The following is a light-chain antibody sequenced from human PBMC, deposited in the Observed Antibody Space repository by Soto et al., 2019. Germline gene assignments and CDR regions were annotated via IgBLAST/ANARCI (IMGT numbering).Light chain of an antibody. Sequence: DIVLTQTPLSSPVTLGQSASISCRSSQSLVHSDGNTYLSWLHQRPGQPPRLLIYKISHHFPGVPDRFNGSGAGTDFKLEIARVEAEDVGVYYCIQAAQSPWTFGQGTKVEI. CDR1: QSLVHSDGNTY. CDR2: KIS. CDR3: IQAAQSPWT. J-gene: IGKJ1*01. V-gene: IGKV2-24*01.